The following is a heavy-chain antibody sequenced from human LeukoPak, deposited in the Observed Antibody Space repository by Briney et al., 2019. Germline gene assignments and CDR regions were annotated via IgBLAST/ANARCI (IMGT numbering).Heavy chain of an antibody. CDR3: ARGLLYYYGSDYYFDY. CDR2: IYYSGST. D-gene: IGHD3-10*01. J-gene: IGHJ4*02. Sequence: PSETLSLTCTVSGGSISSYYWSWIRQPPGKGLEWIGYIYYSGSTNYNPSLKSRVTISVDTSKNQFSLKLSSVTAADTAVYYCARGLLYYYGSDYYFDYWGQGTLVTVSS. CDR1: GGSISSYY. V-gene: IGHV4-59*12.